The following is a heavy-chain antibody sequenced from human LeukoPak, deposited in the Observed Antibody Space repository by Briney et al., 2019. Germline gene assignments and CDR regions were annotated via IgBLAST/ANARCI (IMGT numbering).Heavy chain of an antibody. J-gene: IGHJ6*03. CDR1: GFTFRSYW. D-gene: IGHD1-7*01. CDR2: ISQDGSEK. Sequence: PGGSLRLSCAASGFTFRSYWMSWVRQAPGKGLESVANISQDGSEKYYVDSVKGRFTISRDNAKNSLYLQMNSLRAEDTAVYYCARALYNWNYVIGVDYYYMDVWGKGTTVTVSS. V-gene: IGHV3-7*01. CDR3: ARALYNWNYVIGVDYYYMDV.